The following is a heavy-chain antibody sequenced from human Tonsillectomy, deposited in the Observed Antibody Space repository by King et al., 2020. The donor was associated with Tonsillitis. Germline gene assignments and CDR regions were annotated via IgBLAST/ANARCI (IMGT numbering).Heavy chain of an antibody. CDR1: GFILSRYW. CDR3: ASPGWGSTVT. D-gene: IGHD3-16*01. V-gene: IGHV3-7*01. CDR2: INDDGREK. Sequence: VQLVESGGGLVQPGGSLRLSCTAAGFILSRYWMSWVRQAPGKGLEWVATINDDGREKYYLDSVRGRFTISRDNAKNSLFLQMNSLRVEDTALYYCASPGWGSTVTWGQEILVTVSS. J-gene: IGHJ5*02.